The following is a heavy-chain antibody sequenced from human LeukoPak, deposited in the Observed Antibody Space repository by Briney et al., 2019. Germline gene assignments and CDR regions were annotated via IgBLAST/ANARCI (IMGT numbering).Heavy chain of an antibody. CDR1: GDSVSSVNYY. J-gene: IGHJ4*02. Sequence: SDSLSLTCTVSGDSVSSVNYYWSWIRQPPGKGLECIGYIHYSGSTNYSPSLKSRVTISVDTSKNQFSLKLRSVTAADTAVYYCARENDYGDYFHFDNWGQGTLVTVSS. CDR2: IHYSGST. V-gene: IGHV4-61*01. CDR3: ARENDYGDYFHFDN. D-gene: IGHD4-17*01.